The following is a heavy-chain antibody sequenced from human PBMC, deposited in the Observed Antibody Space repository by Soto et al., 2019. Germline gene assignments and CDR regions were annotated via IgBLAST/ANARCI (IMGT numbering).Heavy chain of an antibody. CDR2: IWYDGSNK. CDR3: ARDSGEWLFLPDYYFDY. V-gene: IGHV3-33*01. J-gene: IGHJ4*02. Sequence: PGGSLRLSCAASGFTFSSYGMHWVRQAPGKGLEWVAVIWYDGSNKYYADSVKGRFTISRDNSKNTLYLQMNSLRAEDTAVYYCARDSGEWLFLPDYYFDYWGQGTLVPSPQ. D-gene: IGHD3-22*01. CDR1: GFTFSSYG.